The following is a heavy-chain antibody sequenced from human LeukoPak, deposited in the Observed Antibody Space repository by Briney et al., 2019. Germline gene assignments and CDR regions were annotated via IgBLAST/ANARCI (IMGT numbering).Heavy chain of an antibody. CDR2: ISGSNPGT. Sequence: GGSLRLSCAASGFTFSTYAMSWVRQSPGRRLEWVAAISGSNPGTYHADSVKGRFTISRDNSKNTLHLQMRSLRAEDSAIYYCAKASLGHCTGASCYHFDSWGQGTLVTVSS. CDR3: AKASLGHCTGASCYHFDS. CDR1: GFTFSTYA. V-gene: IGHV3-23*01. D-gene: IGHD2-8*02. J-gene: IGHJ4*02.